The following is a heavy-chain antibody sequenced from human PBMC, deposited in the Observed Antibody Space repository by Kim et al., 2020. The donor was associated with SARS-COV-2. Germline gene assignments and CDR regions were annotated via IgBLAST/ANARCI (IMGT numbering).Heavy chain of an antibody. CDR1: GYTLTELS. Sequence: ASVKVSCKVSGYTLTELSMHWVRQAPGKGLEWMGGFDPEDGETIYAQKFQGRVTMTEDTSTDTAYMELSSLRSEDTAVYYCATAVWGSYPGMGWFDPWGQGTLVTVSS. V-gene: IGHV1-24*01. J-gene: IGHJ5*02. D-gene: IGHD3-16*01. CDR2: FDPEDGET. CDR3: ATAVWGSYPGMGWFDP.